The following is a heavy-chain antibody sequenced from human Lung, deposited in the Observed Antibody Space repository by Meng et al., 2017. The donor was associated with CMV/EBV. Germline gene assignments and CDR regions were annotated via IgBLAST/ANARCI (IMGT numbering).Heavy chain of an antibody. D-gene: IGHD3-10*01. Sequence: GEXXKISCVASGFTVSSNYMSWVRQAPGKGLEWVSVIYSGGSTYYADSVKGRFTISRDNSKNTLYLQMNSLRAEDTAVYYCSMDQGSGVDIWGQGTMVTVSS. V-gene: IGHV3-66*02. CDR1: GFTVSSNY. CDR2: IYSGGST. J-gene: IGHJ3*02. CDR3: SMDQGSGVDI.